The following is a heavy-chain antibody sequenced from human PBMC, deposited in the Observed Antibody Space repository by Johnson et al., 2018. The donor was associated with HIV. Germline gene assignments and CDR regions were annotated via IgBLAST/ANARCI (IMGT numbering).Heavy chain of an antibody. CDR1: GFTFSSYA. D-gene: IGHD3-10*01. V-gene: IGHV3-23*04. CDR2: ISGSGGTT. CDR3: ARDFVAFGECTAFDI. J-gene: IGHJ3*02. Sequence: VQLVESGGGLVQPGGSLRLSCAASGFTFSSYAMSWVRQAPGKGLEWVSAISGSGGTTYYADSVKGRFTISRDNSKNTLYLQMSSLRAEDTAVYYCARDFVAFGECTAFDIWGQGTMVTVSS.